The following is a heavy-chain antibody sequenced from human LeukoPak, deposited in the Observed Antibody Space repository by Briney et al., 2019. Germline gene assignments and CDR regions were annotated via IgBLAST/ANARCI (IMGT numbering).Heavy chain of an antibody. CDR1: GFTFDDYA. J-gene: IGHJ4*02. CDR3: AKDGASGWYGNFDY. D-gene: IGHD6-19*01. V-gene: IGHV3-9*01. CDR2: ISWNSGSI. Sequence: GGSLRLSCAASGFTFDDYAMHWVRQAPGKGLEWVSGISWNSGSIGYADSVEGRFTISRDNAKNSLYLQMNSLRAEDTALYYCAKDGASGWYGNFDYWGQGTLVTVSS.